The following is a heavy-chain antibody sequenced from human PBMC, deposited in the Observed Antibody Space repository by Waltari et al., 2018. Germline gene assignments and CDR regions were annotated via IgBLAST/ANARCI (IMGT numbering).Heavy chain of an antibody. D-gene: IGHD6-13*01. Sequence: EVQLVQSGAEVHKPGASLKISCTGSGYSFTSYWIGCVLQMPGKGLEWMGIIYPGDSDTRYSPSFQGQVTISADKSISTAYLQWSSLKASDTAMYYCARSRYSSSWGFDYWGQGTLVTVSS. CDR2: IYPGDSDT. V-gene: IGHV5-51*03. CDR3: ARSRYSSSWGFDY. CDR1: GYSFTSYW. J-gene: IGHJ4*02.